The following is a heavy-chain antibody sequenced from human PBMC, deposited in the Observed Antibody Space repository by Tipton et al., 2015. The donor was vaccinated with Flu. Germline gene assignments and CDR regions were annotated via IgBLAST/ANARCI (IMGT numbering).Heavy chain of an antibody. V-gene: IGHV3-74*02. CDR2: INSDGSST. CDR3: ARGLSVVQRAASLFLDY. Sequence: QLVQSGGGLIQRGGSLRLSCAASGFTLSGYWMHWVRQAPRKGLVWVSRINSDGSSTNYADSVKGRFTISRDNAKNTLYLQMNSLRAEDTAVYYCARGLSVVQRAASLFLDYWGQGTLVTVSS. D-gene: IGHD2-2*01. CDR1: GFTLSGYW. J-gene: IGHJ4*02.